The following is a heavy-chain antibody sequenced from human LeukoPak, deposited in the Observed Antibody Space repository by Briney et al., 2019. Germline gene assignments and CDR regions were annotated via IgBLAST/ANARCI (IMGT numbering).Heavy chain of an antibody. J-gene: IGHJ4*02. V-gene: IGHV3-23*01. D-gene: IGHD3-3*01. Sequence: PGGSLRLSCAASGFTFSSYAMSWVRQAPGKGLEWVSAISGSGGSTYYADSVKGRFTISRDNSKNTLYLQMSSLRAEDTAVYYYAKDRGVGYDFWSGYAETYYFDYWGQGTLVTVSS. CDR3: AKDRGVGYDFWSGYAETYYFDY. CDR2: ISGSGGST. CDR1: GFTFSSYA.